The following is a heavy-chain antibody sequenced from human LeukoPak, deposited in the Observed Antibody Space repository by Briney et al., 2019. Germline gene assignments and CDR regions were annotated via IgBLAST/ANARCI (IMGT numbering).Heavy chain of an antibody. V-gene: IGHV3-53*01. CDR2: FYSVGST. CDR1: GFTVSSNY. J-gene: IGHJ4*02. Sequence: GGSLRLSCAAPGFTVSSNYMSWVRQAPGKGLEWVSVFYSVGSTYYADSVKGRFTISRDNSKNTLYLQMNSLRAEDTAVYYCARGLDYGDYFDCWGQGTLVTVSS. D-gene: IGHD4-17*01. CDR3: ARGLDYGDYFDC.